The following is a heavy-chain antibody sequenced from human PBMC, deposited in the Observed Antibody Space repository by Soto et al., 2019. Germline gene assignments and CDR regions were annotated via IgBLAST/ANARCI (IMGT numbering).Heavy chain of an antibody. CDR2: INSDGSIT. D-gene: IGHD5-12*01. CDR1: GFTFSTHW. V-gene: IGHV3-74*01. Sequence: DVQLVESGGGLVQPGGSLRLSCAASGFTFSTHWIHWVRQAPGQGLVWVSRINSDGSITNYADSVEGRFTISRDNAKNTLYLQVNSLRAEDMAVYYCARQKMATNGCDVWGQGTMVIVSS. J-gene: IGHJ3*01. CDR3: ARQKMATNGCDV.